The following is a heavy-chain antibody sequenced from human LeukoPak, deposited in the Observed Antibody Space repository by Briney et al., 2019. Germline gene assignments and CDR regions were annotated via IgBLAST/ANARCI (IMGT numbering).Heavy chain of an antibody. J-gene: IGHJ4*02. Sequence: GGSLRLSCAASGFTFDDYGMSWVRQAPGKGLEWVSGINWNGGSTGYADSVKGRFTISRDNAKNSLFLQMNSLRDEDTAVYYCARRYCSSTTCPNFDYWGQGTLVTVSS. V-gene: IGHV3-20*04. CDR1: GFTFDDYG. CDR2: INWNGGST. D-gene: IGHD2-2*01. CDR3: ARRYCSSTTCPNFDY.